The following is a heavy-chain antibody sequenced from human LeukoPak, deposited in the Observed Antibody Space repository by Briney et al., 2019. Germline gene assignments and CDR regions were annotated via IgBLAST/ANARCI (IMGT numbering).Heavy chain of an antibody. CDR2: ISSSSSTI. CDR3: ARDLIVGATIPFDY. V-gene: IGHV3-48*04. Sequence: GGSLRLSCAASGFTFSSYSMNWVRQAPGKGLEWVSYISSSSSTIYYADSVKGRFTISRDNAKNSLYLQMNSLRAEDTAVYYCARDLIVGATIPFDYWGQGTLVTVSS. CDR1: GFTFSSYS. D-gene: IGHD1-26*01. J-gene: IGHJ4*02.